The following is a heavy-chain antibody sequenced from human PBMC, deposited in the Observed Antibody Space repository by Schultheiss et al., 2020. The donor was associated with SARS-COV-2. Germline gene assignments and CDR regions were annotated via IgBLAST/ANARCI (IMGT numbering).Heavy chain of an antibody. V-gene: IGHV4-59*10. CDR2: IYTSGST. CDR1: GGSSSGYY. CDR3: ARGPQLNYYGMDV. J-gene: IGHJ6*02. Sequence: SETLSLTCAVYGGSSSGYYWSWIRQPAGKGLEWIGRIYTSGSTNYNPSLKSRVTMSVDTSKNQFSLKLSSVTAADTAVYYCARGPQLNYYGMDVWGQGTTVTVSS. D-gene: IGHD3-10*01.